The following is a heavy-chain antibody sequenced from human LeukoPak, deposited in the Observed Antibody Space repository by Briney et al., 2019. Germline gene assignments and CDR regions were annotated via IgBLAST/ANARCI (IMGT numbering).Heavy chain of an antibody. CDR1: GFTFSDYT. J-gene: IGHJ4*02. V-gene: IGHV3-48*04. Sequence: GGSLRLSCAASGFTFSDYTMNWVRQAPGKGLEWVSYIDLSGSILYYVDSVKGRFTISRDNAKNSLYLQMNSLRAEDTAVYYCARGRYHMDSTGYSSFYYWGQGTRVTVSS. CDR2: IDLSGSIL. D-gene: IGHD3-22*01. CDR3: ARGRYHMDSTGYSSFYY.